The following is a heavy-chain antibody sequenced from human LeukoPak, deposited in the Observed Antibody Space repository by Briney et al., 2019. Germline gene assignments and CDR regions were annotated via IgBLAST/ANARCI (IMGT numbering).Heavy chain of an antibody. CDR2: IWHDGSNE. J-gene: IGHJ4*02. Sequence: GRSLRLSCAASGFNFGIHGMHWVRQAPGKGLEWLAIIWHDGSNEYYEDSVKGRFTISRDSSKNTVHLQMDSLRAEDTAVYYCARNNWNSRTQRWFYFDYWGQGTLVTVSS. CDR1: GFNFGIHG. CDR3: ARNNWNSRTQRWFYFDY. D-gene: IGHD1-1*01. V-gene: IGHV3-33*01.